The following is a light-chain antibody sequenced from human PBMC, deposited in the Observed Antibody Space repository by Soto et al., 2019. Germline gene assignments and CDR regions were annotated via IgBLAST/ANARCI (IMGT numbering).Light chain of an antibody. CDR3: QQFGSSPLT. Sequence: EIVLTQSPGTLSLSPGERATLSCRASQSISVSYLAWFQQKPGQAPRLVVYGSSSRAIGIPDRFRGSGSGTDFSLTISRLESEDFAVYYCQQFGSSPLTFGGGTKVEIK. J-gene: IGKJ4*01. CDR1: QSISVSY. CDR2: GSS. V-gene: IGKV3-20*01.